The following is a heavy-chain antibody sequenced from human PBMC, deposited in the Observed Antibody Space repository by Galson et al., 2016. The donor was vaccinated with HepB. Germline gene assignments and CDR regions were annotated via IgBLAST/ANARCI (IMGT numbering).Heavy chain of an antibody. Sequence: QSGAEVKEPGESLRISCQGSGYRLTDYWITWVRQVPGKGLQWMGRIDPDDSYTNYSPSFQGHVTISIDKSINTAYLQWSTLKASDTAIYYCARALEYGSRNYYDYYAMDVWGPGNPGHRLL. D-gene: IGHD4-17*01. J-gene: IGHJ6*02. CDR3: ARALEYGSRNYYDYYAMDV. CDR2: IDPDDSYT. CDR1: GYRLTDYW. V-gene: IGHV5-10-1*01.